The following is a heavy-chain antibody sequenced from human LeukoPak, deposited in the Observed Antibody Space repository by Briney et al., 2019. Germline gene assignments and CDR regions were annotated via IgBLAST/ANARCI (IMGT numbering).Heavy chain of an antibody. CDR2: ISAYNGNT. D-gene: IGHD1-26*01. V-gene: IGHV1-18*01. CDR1: GYTFTSYG. CDR3: AREMVGGRPLIFAEGYYFDY. J-gene: IGHJ4*02. Sequence: GASVKVSCKASGYTFTSYGISWVRQAPGQGLEWMGWISAYNGNTNYAQKLQGRVTMTTDTSTSTAYMELRSLRSDDTAVYYCAREMVGGRPLIFAEGYYFDYWGQGTLVTVSS.